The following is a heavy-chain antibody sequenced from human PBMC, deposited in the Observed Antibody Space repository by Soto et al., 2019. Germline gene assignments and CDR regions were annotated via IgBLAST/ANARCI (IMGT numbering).Heavy chain of an antibody. CDR2: IYSDVGT. J-gene: IGHJ5*02. Sequence: VQLVESGGGLIQPGGSLRLSCAASGLTVSSNYITWVRQAPGKGLEWVSVIYSDVGTYYSDSVKGRFTISRDNSKKTIYLQMNSLRAEDTAVYYCARKRVVYSSSWFGGGFDPWGQGTLVTVSS. V-gene: IGHV3-53*01. CDR3: ARKRVVYSSSWFGGGFDP. D-gene: IGHD6-13*01. CDR1: GLTVSSNY.